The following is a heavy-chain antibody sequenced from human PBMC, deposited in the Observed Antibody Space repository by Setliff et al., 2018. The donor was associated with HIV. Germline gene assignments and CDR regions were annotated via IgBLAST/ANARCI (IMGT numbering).Heavy chain of an antibody. V-gene: IGHV1-18*01. J-gene: IGHJ4*02. CDR1: GYTFNNYG. CDR3: AGGKTWLRFLDY. D-gene: IGHD5-12*01. CDR2: INTHSGYT. Sequence: ASVKVSCKASGYTFNNYGISWVRQAPGQGLEWMGWINTHSGYTNYAQNVQGRVTVTMDTSASTAYMELRSLKSDDTAVYYCAGGKTWLRFLDYWGQGTLVTVGS.